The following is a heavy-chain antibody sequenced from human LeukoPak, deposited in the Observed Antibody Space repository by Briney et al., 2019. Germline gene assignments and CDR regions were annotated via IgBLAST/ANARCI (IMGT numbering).Heavy chain of an antibody. V-gene: IGHV3-43*02. J-gene: IGHJ6*02. CDR3: ATWAFYHGLDV. Sequence: GGSLRLSCAASGFAFHAFDMYWVRQAPGKGLEWVSRITNDGGETYYADSVRGRFTISRDNSQSSLYLQMNSLRTDDAALYYCATWAFYHGLDVWGQGTTVTVSS. D-gene: IGHD1-26*01. CDR1: GFAFHAFD. CDR2: ITNDGGET.